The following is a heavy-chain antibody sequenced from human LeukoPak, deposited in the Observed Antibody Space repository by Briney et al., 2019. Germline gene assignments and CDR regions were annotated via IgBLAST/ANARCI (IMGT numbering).Heavy chain of an antibody. J-gene: IGHJ4*02. Sequence: PSETLSLTCTVSSGSISSGGYYWSWIRQHPGKGLEWIGYIYYSGSTYYNPSLKSRLTISLDTSKNQFSLKLSSVTAADTAVYYCARGPVRDYRNYWGQGTLVTVSS. D-gene: IGHD4-11*01. CDR1: SGSISSGGYY. V-gene: IGHV4-31*03. CDR3: ARGPVRDYRNY. CDR2: IYYSGST.